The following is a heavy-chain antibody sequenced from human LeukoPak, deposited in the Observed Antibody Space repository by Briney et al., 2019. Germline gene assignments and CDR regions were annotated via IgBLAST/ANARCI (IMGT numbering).Heavy chain of an antibody. D-gene: IGHD3-3*01. CDR3: AKGQDYTIFGVVTTFDY. J-gene: IGHJ4*02. CDR1: GFTFSSYA. Sequence: GGSLRLSCAASGFTFSSYAMSWVRQAPGKGLEWVSAISGSGGSTYYADSVKGRFTISRDNSKNTLYLQMNSLRAEDTAVYYCAKGQDYTIFGVVTTFDYWGQGTLVTVSS. CDR2: ISGSGGST. V-gene: IGHV3-23*01.